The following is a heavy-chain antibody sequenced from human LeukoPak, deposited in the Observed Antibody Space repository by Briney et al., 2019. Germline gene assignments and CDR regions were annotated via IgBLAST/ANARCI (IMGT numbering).Heavy chain of an antibody. CDR1: GGSISSSSYY. J-gene: IGHJ5*02. V-gene: IGHV4-39*01. CDR2: IYYSGST. Sequence: SETLSLTCTVSGGSISSSSYYWGWIRQPPGKGLEWIGSIYYSGSTYYNPSLKSRVTISVDTSKNQFSLKLSSVTAADTAVYYCARGRGIMITFGGPKPPRFDPWGQGTLVIVSS. CDR3: ARGRGIMITFGGPKPPRFDP. D-gene: IGHD3-16*01.